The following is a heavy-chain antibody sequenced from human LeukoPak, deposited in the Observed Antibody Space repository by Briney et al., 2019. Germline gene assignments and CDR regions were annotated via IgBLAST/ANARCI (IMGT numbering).Heavy chain of an antibody. V-gene: IGHV5-51*01. CDR3: ARGQQLVPFSFDY. J-gene: IGHJ4*02. D-gene: IGHD6-13*01. Sequence: RESLKISCKGSGYSFTSYWIGWVRQMPGKGLEWMGIIYPDDSDTRYSPSFQGQVTISADKSISTAYLQWSSLKASDTAMYYCARGQQLVPFSFDYWGQGTLVTVSS. CDR2: IYPDDSDT. CDR1: GYSFTSYW.